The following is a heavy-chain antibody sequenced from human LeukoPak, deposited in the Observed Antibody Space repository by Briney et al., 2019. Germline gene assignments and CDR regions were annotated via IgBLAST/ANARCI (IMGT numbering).Heavy chain of an antibody. CDR2: IYYSGST. J-gene: IGHJ4*02. CDR1: GGSISSNNYY. D-gene: IGHD3-3*01. V-gene: IGHV4-39*01. CDR3: ASRCLEWLLDY. Sequence: SETLSLTCTVSGGSISSNNYYWGWIRQPPGKGLEWVGSIYYSGSTYYNPSLKSRVTISVDTSKNQLSLKLSSVTAADTAVYYCASRCLEWLLDYWGQGTLVTVSS.